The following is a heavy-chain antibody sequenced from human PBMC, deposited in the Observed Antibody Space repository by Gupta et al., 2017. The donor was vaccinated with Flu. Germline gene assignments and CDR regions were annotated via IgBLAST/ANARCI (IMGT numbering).Heavy chain of an antibody. CDR3: ATVGSGGWDVHF. V-gene: IGHV3-48*01. D-gene: IGHD6-19*01. J-gene: IGHJ4*02. CDR2: IGCDKKSI. Sequence: CSSYSMNWDRQAPGRGLEWVSYIGCDKKSIYYATSVKDRFTMSRDNAKNSLSLQMNSLRAEDTALYYCATVGSGGWDVHFWGQGTLVTVSS. CDR1: CSSYS.